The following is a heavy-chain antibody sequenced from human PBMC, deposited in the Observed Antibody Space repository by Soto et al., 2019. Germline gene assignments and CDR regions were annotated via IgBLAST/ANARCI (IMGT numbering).Heavy chain of an antibody. D-gene: IGHD3-22*01. CDR3: ARELNTESSAYYSFAF. V-gene: IGHV1-18*01. CDR2: VSTNDDRT. CDR1: GYTFTAYG. J-gene: IGHJ4*02. Sequence: QVQMVQSGPEVKMPGASVKVSCKTSGYTFTAYGLAWLRQAPGQRPEWMGWVSTNDDRTNYARKFQGRGTLTTDRSASTTSMQLRRLGTDATAVYYCARELNTESSAYYSFAFWGQGTLVTVSS.